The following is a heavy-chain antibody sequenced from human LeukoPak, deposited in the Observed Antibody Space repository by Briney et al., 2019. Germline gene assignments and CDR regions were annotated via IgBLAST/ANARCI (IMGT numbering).Heavy chain of an antibody. CDR1: GFTFSSYA. Sequence: PXGSLRLSCAASGFTFSSYAMSWVRQAPGKGLEWVSAISGSGGSTYYADSVRGRFTISRDNSKNTLYLQMNSLRAEDTALYYCAKGYSSGWYTNDYWGQGTLVTVSS. V-gene: IGHV3-23*01. D-gene: IGHD6-19*01. CDR2: ISGSGGST. CDR3: AKGYSSGWYTNDY. J-gene: IGHJ4*02.